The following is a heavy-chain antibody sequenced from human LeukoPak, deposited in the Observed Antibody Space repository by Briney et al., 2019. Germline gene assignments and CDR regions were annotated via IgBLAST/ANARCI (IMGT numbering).Heavy chain of an antibody. V-gene: IGHV3-23*01. CDR3: ARDLSGSYDVYYYYGMDV. CDR1: GFTFSSYA. Sequence: PGGSLRLSCAASGFTFSSYAMNWVRQAPGQGLEWVSAVSGSGGSTYHTDSVKGRFTISRDNSKNTLYLQMNSLRAEDTAVYYCARDLSGSYDVYYYYGMDVWGQGTTVTVSS. D-gene: IGHD3-10*01. CDR2: VSGSGGST. J-gene: IGHJ6*02.